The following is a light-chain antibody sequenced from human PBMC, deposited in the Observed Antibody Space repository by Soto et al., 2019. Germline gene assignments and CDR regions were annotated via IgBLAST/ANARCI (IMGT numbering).Light chain of an antibody. CDR3: QQYNYFWA. CDR2: AAS. V-gene: IGKV1-8*01. J-gene: IGKJ1*01. CDR1: QGISSY. Sequence: AIRMTQSPSSLSASTGDRVTITFRASQGISSYLAWYQQKPGKAPKLLIYAASTLQSGVPSRFSGSGSGTEFSLTISSLQPDDFATYYCQQYNYFWAFGQGTKVDI.